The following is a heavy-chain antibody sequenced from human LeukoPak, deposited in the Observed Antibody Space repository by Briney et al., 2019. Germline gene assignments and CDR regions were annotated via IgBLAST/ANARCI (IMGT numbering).Heavy chain of an antibody. CDR1: GESFSGYF. D-gene: IGHD5-18*01. Sequence: SDTLSLTCAVYGESFSGYFWSWISQPPGKGLEWIGEINHSGSPNYHASLKSRVPISVDTSKNQSSLRLSSVTAADTAVYYCAPRGDIEHSYGFGKWFDPWGQGTRVTVSS. J-gene: IGHJ5*02. CDR3: APRGDIEHSYGFGKWFDP. V-gene: IGHV4-34*01. CDR2: INHSGSP.